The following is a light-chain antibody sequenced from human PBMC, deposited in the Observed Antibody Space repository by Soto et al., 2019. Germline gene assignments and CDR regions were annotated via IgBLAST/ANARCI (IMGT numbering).Light chain of an antibody. CDR1: QGVRDD. CDR2: SAS. CDR3: LQESNYPLT. Sequence: IQMTQSPSSLSASVGDRVTITCRASQGVRDDVGWYQQKPGKAPKLLIYSASTLQSGVPSRLSGSGSGTDFTLTISGLQPVDFATYYCLQESNYPLTFGGGTKVEIK. J-gene: IGKJ4*01. V-gene: IGKV1-6*01.